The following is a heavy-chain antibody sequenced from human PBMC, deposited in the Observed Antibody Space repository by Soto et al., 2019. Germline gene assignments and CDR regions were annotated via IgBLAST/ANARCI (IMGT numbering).Heavy chain of an antibody. J-gene: IGHJ4*02. CDR3: FRGGVTSRTFDY. V-gene: IGHV5-51*01. Sequence: GESLKISCKASGYIIKNYWIGWVRQMPGQGLEWMGIIFPDDSDTRYSPSFQGHVTISVDKSITTAYVQWSSLKASDSAIYYCFRGGVTSRTFDYWGQGTLVTVSS. D-gene: IGHD3-16*01. CDR2: IFPDDSDT. CDR1: GYIIKNYW.